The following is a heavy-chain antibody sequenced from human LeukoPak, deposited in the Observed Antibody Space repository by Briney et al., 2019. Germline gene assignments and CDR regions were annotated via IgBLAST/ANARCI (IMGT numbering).Heavy chain of an antibody. CDR3: ARDPLGAFDI. D-gene: IGHD1-26*01. J-gene: IGHJ3*02. CDR2: ISSGSSYI. V-gene: IGHV3-21*06. Sequence: PGGSLRLSCAASGFTFSTYGMDWVRQAPGKGLEWVSSISSGSSYIYYADSVKGRFTISRDNAKNSLYLQMNSLRAEDTAVYYCARDPLGAFDIWGQGTMVTVSS. CDR1: GFTFSTYG.